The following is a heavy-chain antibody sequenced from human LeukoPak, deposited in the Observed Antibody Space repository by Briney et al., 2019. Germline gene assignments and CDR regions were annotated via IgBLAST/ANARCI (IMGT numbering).Heavy chain of an antibody. CDR2: ISYDGSNK. J-gene: IGHJ4*02. CDR3: AKEMGYCSGGSCPDY. Sequence: GGSLRLSCAASGFTFSSYGMHWVRQAPGKGLEWVAVISYDGSNKYYADSVKGRFTISRDNSKNTLYLQMNSLRAEDTAVYCCAKEMGYCSGGSCPDYWGQGTLVTVSS. CDR1: GFTFSSYG. V-gene: IGHV3-30*18. D-gene: IGHD2-15*01.